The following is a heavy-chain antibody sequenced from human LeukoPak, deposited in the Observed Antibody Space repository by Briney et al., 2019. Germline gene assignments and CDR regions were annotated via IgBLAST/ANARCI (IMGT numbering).Heavy chain of an antibody. Sequence: GGSLRLSCAASGFTVSSNYMSWVRQAPGKGLEWVSVIYSGGSTYYAGSVKGRFTISRDNSKNTLYLQMNSLRAEDTAVYYCARGMNYSYGYDYWGQGTLVTVSS. V-gene: IGHV3-66*01. D-gene: IGHD5-18*01. CDR1: GFTVSSNY. CDR3: ARGMNYSYGYDY. J-gene: IGHJ4*02. CDR2: IYSGGST.